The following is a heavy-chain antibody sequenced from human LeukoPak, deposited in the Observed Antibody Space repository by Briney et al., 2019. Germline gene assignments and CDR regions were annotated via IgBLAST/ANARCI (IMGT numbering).Heavy chain of an antibody. V-gene: IGHV4-61*02. CDR1: GGSISSGSYY. CDR3: ASTIYMARPGAFDI. CDR2: IYTSGST. J-gene: IGHJ3*02. D-gene: IGHD3-10*01. Sequence: PSQTLSLTCTVSGGSISSGSYYWSWIRQPAGKGLEWIGRIYTSGSTNYSPSLKSRVTISVDTSKNQFSLKLNSVTAADTAVYYCASTIYMARPGAFDIWGQGTMVTVSS.